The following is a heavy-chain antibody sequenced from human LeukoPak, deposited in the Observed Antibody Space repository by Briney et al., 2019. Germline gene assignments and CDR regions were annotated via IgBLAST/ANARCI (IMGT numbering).Heavy chain of an antibody. J-gene: IGHJ4*02. CDR3: ARASPLTGYYLMSH. V-gene: IGHV1-69*05. Sequence: SVKVSCKASGGTFSSYAISWVRQAPGQGLEWMGGIIPIFGTANYAQKFQGRVTMTRDTSTSTVYMELSSLRSEDTAVYYYARASPLTGYYLMSHWGQGTLVTVSS. CDR1: GGTFSSYA. D-gene: IGHD3-9*01. CDR2: IIPIFGTA.